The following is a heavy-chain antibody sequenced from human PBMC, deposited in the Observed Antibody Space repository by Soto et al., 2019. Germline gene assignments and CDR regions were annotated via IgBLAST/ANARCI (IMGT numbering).Heavy chain of an antibody. CDR1: GFTFSRYS. CDR3: AKTSLRVYYYGMDV. CDR2: ISGSSSTI. J-gene: IGHJ6*02. V-gene: IGHV3-48*02. Sequence: LIXYCAASGFTFSRYSMNWVRQAPGKGLERVSHISGSSSTIYYTDSVKGRFTVSRDNAKNSLYLQMNSLRDEDTAVYFCAKTSLRVYYYGMDVWGQGTTVTVSS.